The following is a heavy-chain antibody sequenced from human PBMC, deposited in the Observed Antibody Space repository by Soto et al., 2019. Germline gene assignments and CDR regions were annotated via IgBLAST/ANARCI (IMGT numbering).Heavy chain of an antibody. V-gene: IGHV4-59*08. J-gene: IGHJ4*02. CDR2: IYYSGST. Sequence: SETLSLTCTVSGGSISSYYWSWIRQPPGKGLEWIGYIYYSGSTNYNPSLKSRVTISVDTSKNQFSLKLSSVTAADTAVYYCARHLEDLIVGATHLFDYWGQGTLVTVSS. D-gene: IGHD1-26*01. CDR3: ARHLEDLIVGATHLFDY. CDR1: GGSISSYY.